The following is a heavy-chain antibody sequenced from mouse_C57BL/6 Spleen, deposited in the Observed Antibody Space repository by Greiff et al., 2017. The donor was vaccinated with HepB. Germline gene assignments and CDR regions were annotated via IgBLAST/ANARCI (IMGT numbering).Heavy chain of an antibody. D-gene: IGHD1-1*01. CDR3: APKTNYYGSSYDYFDY. J-gene: IGHJ2*01. CDR1: GYTFTSYD. Sequence: VKLMESGPELVKPGASVKLSCKASGYTFTSYDINWVKQRPGQGLEWIGWIYPRDGSTKYNEKFKGKATLTVDTSSSTAYMELHSLTSEDSAVYFCAPKTNYYGSSYDYFDYWGQGTTLTVSS. CDR2: IYPRDGST. V-gene: IGHV1-85*01.